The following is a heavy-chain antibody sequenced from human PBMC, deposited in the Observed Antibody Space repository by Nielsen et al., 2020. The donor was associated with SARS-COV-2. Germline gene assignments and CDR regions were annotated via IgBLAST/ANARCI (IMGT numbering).Heavy chain of an antibody. CDR1: GFTFSSYA. Sequence: GGSLRLSCAASGFTFSSYAMHWVRQAPGKGLEWVAVISYDGSNKYYADSVKGRFTISRDNSKNTLYLQMNNLRAEDTAVYYCARGGVNSSGYYYVYAFDIWGQGTMVTVSS. J-gene: IGHJ3*02. CDR3: ARGGVNSSGYYYVYAFDI. CDR2: ISYDGSNK. D-gene: IGHD3-22*01. V-gene: IGHV3-30*04.